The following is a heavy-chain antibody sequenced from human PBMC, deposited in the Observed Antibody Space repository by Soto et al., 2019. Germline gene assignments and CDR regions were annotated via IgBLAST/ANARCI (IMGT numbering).Heavy chain of an antibody. CDR1: GFTFSSYW. J-gene: IGHJ4*02. D-gene: IGHD3-10*01. V-gene: IGHV3-74*01. CDR2: ISTDGSST. CDR3: ARGLQGYYGSDY. Sequence: EVQLVESGGGLVQPGGSLRLSCAASGFTFSSYWMHWVRQGPGKGLVWVSRISTDGSSTNYADSVKGRFAISRDNKSTVYLQMNSLRAEDTAVYYCARGLQGYYGSDYWGQGTLVTVSS.